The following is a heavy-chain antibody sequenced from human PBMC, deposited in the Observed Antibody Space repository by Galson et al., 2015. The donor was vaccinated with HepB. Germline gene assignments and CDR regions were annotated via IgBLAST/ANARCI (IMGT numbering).Heavy chain of an antibody. J-gene: IGHJ1*01. CDR2: IDRNNGDT. V-gene: IGHV1-2*02. CDR3: TRGDYGAYFQH. Sequence: SVKVSCKASGYTFTAYNMHWVRQAPGQGLEWMGWIDRNNGDTKYAQKFQGRVTMTRDRSISTDYMELSSLTSDDTALYYCTRGDYGAYFQHWGQGTLVTVSS. D-gene: IGHD4/OR15-4a*01. CDR1: GYTFTAYN.